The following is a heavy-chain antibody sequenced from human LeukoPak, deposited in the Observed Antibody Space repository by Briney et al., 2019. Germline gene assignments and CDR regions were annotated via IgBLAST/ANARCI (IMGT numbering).Heavy chain of an antibody. CDR2: INHNGNVN. Sequence: GGSLRLSCVASGYSFSPYWMNWARQAPGKGLEWVASINHNGNVNYYVDSVKGRFTISRDNAKNSLYLQMSNLRAEDTAVYFCARGGGLDVWGQGATVTVSS. CDR1: GYSFSPYW. D-gene: IGHD3-16*01. CDR3: ARGGGLDV. V-gene: IGHV3-7*03. J-gene: IGHJ6*02.